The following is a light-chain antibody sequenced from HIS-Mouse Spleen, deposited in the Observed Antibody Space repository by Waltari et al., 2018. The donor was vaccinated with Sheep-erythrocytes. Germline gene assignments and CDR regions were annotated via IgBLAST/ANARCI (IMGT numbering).Light chain of an antibody. Sequence: EIVLTQSPATLSLSPGQIATLSCRPSQSVSIYSAWYQQKPGQAPSLLIYDASNRATGIPARFSGSGSGTDFTLTISSLEPEDFAVYYCQQRSNWPPAFGGGTKVEIK. CDR1: QSVSIY. J-gene: IGKJ4*01. V-gene: IGKV3-11*01. CDR3: QQRSNWPPA. CDR2: DAS.